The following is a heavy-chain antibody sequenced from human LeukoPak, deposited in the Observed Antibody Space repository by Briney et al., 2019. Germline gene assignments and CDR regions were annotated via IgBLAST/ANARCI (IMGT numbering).Heavy chain of an antibody. Sequence: SETLSLTCTVSGGSISSSSYYWGWLRQPPGKGLEWIGSIYYSGSTYYNPSLKSRVTISVDTSKNQFSLKLSSVTAADTAVYYCARSSDSGSGSYYTPFDYWGQGTLVTVSS. CDR3: ARSSDSGSGSYYTPFDY. CDR2: IYYSGST. J-gene: IGHJ4*02. D-gene: IGHD3-10*01. V-gene: IGHV4-39*01. CDR1: GGSISSSSYY.